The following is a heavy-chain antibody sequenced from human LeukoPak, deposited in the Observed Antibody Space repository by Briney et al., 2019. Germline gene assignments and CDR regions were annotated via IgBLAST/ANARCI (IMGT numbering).Heavy chain of an antibody. CDR1: GYSFTSYW. CDR2: IYPGDSDT. Sequence: GASLKISCKGSGYSFTSYWIGWVRQLPGKGLELMGIIYPGDSDTRYSPSFQGQVTISADRSISPAYLQWSSLKASDTAMYYCAKLGELETLDPWGQGTLVTVSS. J-gene: IGHJ5*02. V-gene: IGHV5-51*01. CDR3: AKLGELETLDP. D-gene: IGHD3-10*01.